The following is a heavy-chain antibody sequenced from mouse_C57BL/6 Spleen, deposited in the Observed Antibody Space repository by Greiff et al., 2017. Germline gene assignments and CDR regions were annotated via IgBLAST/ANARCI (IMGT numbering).Heavy chain of an antibody. CDR1: GYAFSSSW. Sequence: LQESGPELVKPGASVKISCKASGYAFSSSWMNWVKQRPGKGLEWIGRIYPGDGDTNYNGKFKGKATLTADKSSSTAYMQLSSLTSEDSAVYFCARYDYGSSPHWYFDVWGTGTTVTVSS. V-gene: IGHV1-82*01. CDR2: IYPGDGDT. D-gene: IGHD1-1*01. CDR3: ARYDYGSSPHWYFDV. J-gene: IGHJ1*03.